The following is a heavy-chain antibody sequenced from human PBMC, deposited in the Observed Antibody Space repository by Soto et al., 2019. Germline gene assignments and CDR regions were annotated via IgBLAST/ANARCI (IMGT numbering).Heavy chain of an antibody. CDR2: ISSTTNYI. J-gene: IGHJ4*02. CDR3: ARESEDLTSNFDY. V-gene: IGHV3-21*06. Sequence: SLRLSCATSGFTFTRYSMNWVRQAPGKGLEWVSSISSTTNYIYYGDSMKGRFTISRDNAKNSLYLEMNSLRAEDTAVYYCARESEDLTSNFDYWGQGTLVTVSS. CDR1: GFTFTRYS.